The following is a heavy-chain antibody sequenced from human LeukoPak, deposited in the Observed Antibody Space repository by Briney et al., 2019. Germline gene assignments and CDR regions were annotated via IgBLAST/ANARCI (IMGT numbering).Heavy chain of an antibody. J-gene: IGHJ4*02. D-gene: IGHD3-10*01. CDR2: INRSGST. V-gene: IGHV4-34*01. Sequence: SETLSITCAVYGGSFSGYYWSWIRQPPGKGLEWIGEINRSGSTNYNPSLKSRVTISVDTSKNQFSLKLSSVTAADTAVYYCARHTYYYGSGSYSRLYRFDYWGQGTLVTVSS. CDR3: ARHTYYYGSGSYSRLYRFDY. CDR1: GGSFSGYY.